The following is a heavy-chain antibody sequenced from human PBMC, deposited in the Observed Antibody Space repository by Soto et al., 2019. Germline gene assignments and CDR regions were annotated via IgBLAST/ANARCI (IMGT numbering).Heavy chain of an antibody. D-gene: IGHD3-10*01. CDR2: IYYSGTT. Sequence: SETLSLTCTVSGGSFSTYYWSWIRQPPGKGLEWIGCIYYSGTTNYNPSLKSRVTISLDTSKNRFSLNLSSVTTADTAVYYCATYHGAGSYSGWFDPWGQGTLVTVSS. J-gene: IGHJ5*02. V-gene: IGHV4-59*01. CDR3: ATYHGAGSYSGWFDP. CDR1: GGSFSTYY.